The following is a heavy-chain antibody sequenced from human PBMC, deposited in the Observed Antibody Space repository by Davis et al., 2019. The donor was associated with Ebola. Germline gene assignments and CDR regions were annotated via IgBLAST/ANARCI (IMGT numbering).Heavy chain of an antibody. CDR2: INHSGST. D-gene: IGHD3-22*01. Sequence: SQTPSLTCAVYVGSLSGYYWSWIRQPPRKGLEWIWEINHSGSTNYNPSLKSRVTISVDTSKNQFSLKLSSVTAADTAVYYCARAEWSDYYDSSGYFRHWGQGTLVTVSS. CDR1: VGSLSGYY. V-gene: IGHV4-34*01. J-gene: IGHJ1*01. CDR3: ARAEWSDYYDSSGYFRH.